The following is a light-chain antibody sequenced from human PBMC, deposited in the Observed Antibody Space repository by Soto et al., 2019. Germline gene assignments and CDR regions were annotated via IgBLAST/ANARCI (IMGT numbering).Light chain of an antibody. CDR3: QTWGTGIQGV. CDR2: LNSDGSH. V-gene: IGLV4-69*01. CDR1: SGLSSYS. J-gene: IGLJ3*02. Sequence: QSVLTQSPSASASLGASVKLTCTLSSGLSSYSIAWHQQRPEKGPRYLMKLNSDGSHSKGDGIPDRFSGSSSGAERYLTISSLQSEDEADYYCQTWGTGIQGVFGGGTKPTVL.